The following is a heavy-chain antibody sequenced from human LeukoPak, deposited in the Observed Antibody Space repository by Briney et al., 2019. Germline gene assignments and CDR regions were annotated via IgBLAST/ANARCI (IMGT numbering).Heavy chain of an antibody. J-gene: IGHJ4*02. Sequence: GGSLRLSCAASGFTLSIYAFSWVRQAPGKGLEWVSSISSSNSYIYYADSVKGRFTISRDNAKNSLYLQMNSLRAEDTAVYYCAREMGLWGQGTLVTVSS. CDR2: ISSSNSYI. CDR1: GFTLSIYA. CDR3: AREMGL. D-gene: IGHD5-24*01. V-gene: IGHV3-21*01.